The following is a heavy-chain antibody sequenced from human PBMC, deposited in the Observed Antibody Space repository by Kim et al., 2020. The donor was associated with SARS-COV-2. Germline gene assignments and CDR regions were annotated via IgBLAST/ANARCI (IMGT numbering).Heavy chain of an antibody. CDR1: GFTFSSYA. J-gene: IGHJ6*02. CDR3: ARERSSSWYGQEYYYGMDV. D-gene: IGHD6-13*01. CDR2: ISYDGSNK. Sequence: GGSLRLSCAASGFTFSSYAMHWVRQAPGKGLEWVAVISYDGSNKYYADSVKGRFTISRDNSKNTLYLQMNSLRVEDTAVYYCARERSSSWYGQEYYYGMDVWGQGTTVTVSS. V-gene: IGHV3-30*04.